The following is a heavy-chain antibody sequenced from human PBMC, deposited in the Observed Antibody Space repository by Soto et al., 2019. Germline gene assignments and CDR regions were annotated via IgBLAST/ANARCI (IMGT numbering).Heavy chain of an antibody. CDR2: IKQDGSEK. CDR3: ARETVYYYDLSYFDY. CDR1: GFTFSSYW. Sequence: EVQLVESGGGLVQPGGSLRLSCAASGFTFSSYWMSWVRQAPGKGLEWVANIKQDGSEKYYVDSVKGRFTISRDNAKNSLNLQMNSLRAEDTAVYYCARETVYYYDLSYFDYWGQGTLVTVSS. V-gene: IGHV3-7*01. D-gene: IGHD3-22*01. J-gene: IGHJ4*02.